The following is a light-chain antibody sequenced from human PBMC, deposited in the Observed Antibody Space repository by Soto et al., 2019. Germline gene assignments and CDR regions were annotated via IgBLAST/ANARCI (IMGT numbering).Light chain of an antibody. CDR1: SSDVGGYNY. CDR3: SSYTSTTTRV. J-gene: IGLJ1*01. CDR2: EVS. Sequence: QSALPQPASVSGSPGQSLTISCTGTSSDVGGYNYVSWYQQHPGKGPKLMIYEVSNRPSGVSNRFSGSKSGNTATLTISGLQAEDEADYYCSSYTSTTTRVFGTGTKGTVL. V-gene: IGLV2-14*03.